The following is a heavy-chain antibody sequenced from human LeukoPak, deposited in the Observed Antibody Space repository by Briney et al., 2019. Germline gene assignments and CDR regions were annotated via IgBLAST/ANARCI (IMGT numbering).Heavy chain of an antibody. D-gene: IGHD5-12*01. CDR3: ARYSGYDLVDYFDY. V-gene: IGHV1-18*01. CDR1: GYTFTSYG. Sequence: ASVKVSCKASGYTFTSYGISWVRQAPGQGLEWMRWISAYNGNTNYAQKLQGRVTMTTDTSTSTAYMELRSLRSDDTAVYYCARYSGYDLVDYFDYWGQGTLVTVSS. CDR2: ISAYNGNT. J-gene: IGHJ4*02.